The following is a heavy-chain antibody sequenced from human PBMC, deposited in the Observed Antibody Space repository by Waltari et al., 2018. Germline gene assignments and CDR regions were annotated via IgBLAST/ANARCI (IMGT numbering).Heavy chain of an antibody. CDR1: GGSISSYY. CDR3: ARERGYCSSTSCPNWFDP. Sequence: QVQLQESGPGLVKPSETLSLTCTVSGGSISSYYWSWIRQPPGKGLEWIGYIYYSGSTTSNPSLKSRVTISVDTSKNQFSLKLSSVTAADTAVYYCARERGYCSSTSCPNWFDPWGQGTLVTVSS. D-gene: IGHD2-2*01. CDR2: IYYSGST. J-gene: IGHJ5*02. V-gene: IGHV4-59*01.